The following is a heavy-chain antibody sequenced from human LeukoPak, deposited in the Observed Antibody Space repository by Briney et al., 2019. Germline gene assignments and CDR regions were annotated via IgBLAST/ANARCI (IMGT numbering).Heavy chain of an antibody. CDR1: GFTFDDYA. CDR2: IRSKAYGETA. D-gene: IGHD1-1*01. V-gene: IGHV3-49*04. J-gene: IGHJ4*02. CDR3: TRDRGAYNLYDY. Sequence: GGSLRLSCTASGFTFDDYAMSWVRQAPGKGLEWVGFIRSKAYGETADYAASVKGRFTISRDDSKAIAYLQMNSLKTEDTAVYHCTRDRGAYNLYDYWGQGTLVTVSS.